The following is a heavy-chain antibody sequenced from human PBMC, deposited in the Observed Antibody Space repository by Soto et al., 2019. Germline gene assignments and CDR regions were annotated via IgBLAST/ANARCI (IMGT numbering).Heavy chain of an antibody. J-gene: IGHJ4*02. CDR3: ARDLDSSGPLTPGRFDY. V-gene: IGHV1-69*13. D-gene: IGHD6-19*01. CDR1: GGTFSSYA. CDR2: IIPIFGTA. Sequence: SVKVSCKASGGTFSSYAISWVRQAPGQGLEWMGGIIPIFGTANYAQKFQGRVTITADESTSTAYMELSSLRSEDTAVYYCARDLDSSGPLTPGRFDYWGQGTLVTVSS.